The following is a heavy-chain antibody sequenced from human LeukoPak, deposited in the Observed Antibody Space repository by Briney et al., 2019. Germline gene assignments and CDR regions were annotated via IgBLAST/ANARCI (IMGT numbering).Heavy chain of an antibody. CDR3: ARQPPYSSTFDV. J-gene: IGHJ3*01. Sequence: KTSETLSLTCTVSGGSINRSSYYSAWIRQPPGKGMEWIGSMHPSESTYYNPSLRSRVTISVDTSKNQFSLSLTSVTAADRAVYYCARQPPYSSTFDVWGQGTMVSVSS. CDR2: MHPSEST. D-gene: IGHD2-21*01. CDR1: GGSINRSSYY. V-gene: IGHV4-39*01.